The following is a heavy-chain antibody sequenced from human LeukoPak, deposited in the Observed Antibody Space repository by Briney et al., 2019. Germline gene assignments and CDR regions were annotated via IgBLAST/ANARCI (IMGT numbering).Heavy chain of an antibody. D-gene: IGHD5-12*01. CDR2: ISANGGST. J-gene: IGHJ4*02. CDR1: GFTYSSYA. Sequence: GGSLRLSCAASGFTYSSYAMNWVRQAPGKGLEWVSAISANGGSTFYADSVKGRFTVSRDSSKDTLYLQMNSLRAEDTAVYFCVRKALGYRLGYGDYWGQGTLVTASS. V-gene: IGHV3-23*01. CDR3: VRKALGYRLGYGDY.